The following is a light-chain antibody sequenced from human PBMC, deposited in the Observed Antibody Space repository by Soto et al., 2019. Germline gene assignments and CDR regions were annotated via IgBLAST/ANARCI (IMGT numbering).Light chain of an antibody. CDR2: DVS. Sequence: QSALTQPRSVSGSPGQSVTISCTGTSSDVGGYNYVSWYQQHPGKAPKVMIYDVSERPSGVPDRFSGSKSGNTASLTTSGLQAEDDADYYCCSYAGSPRYVFGTGTKVTVL. J-gene: IGLJ1*01. CDR1: SSDVGGYNY. CDR3: CSYAGSPRYV. V-gene: IGLV2-11*01.